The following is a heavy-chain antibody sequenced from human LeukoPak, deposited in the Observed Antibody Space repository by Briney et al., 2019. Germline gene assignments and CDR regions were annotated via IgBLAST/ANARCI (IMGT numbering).Heavy chain of an antibody. CDR3: ATTSIGYDAFDI. Sequence: GASVKVSCKASGYTFTSYYMHWVRQAPGQGLEWMGIINPSGGSTSYAQKFQGRVTITTDESTSTAYMELSSLRSEDTAVYYCATTSIGYDAFDIWGQGTMVTVSS. J-gene: IGHJ3*02. CDR2: INPSGGST. D-gene: IGHD6-25*01. CDR1: GYTFTSYY. V-gene: IGHV1-46*01.